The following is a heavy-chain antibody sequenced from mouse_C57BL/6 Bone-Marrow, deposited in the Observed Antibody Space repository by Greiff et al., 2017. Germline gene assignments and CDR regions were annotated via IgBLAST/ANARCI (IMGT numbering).Heavy chain of an antibody. Sequence: EVQLQQSGPELVKPGASVKISCKASGYTFTDYYMNWVKQSHGKSLEWIGDINPNNGGTSYNQKFKGKATLTVDKSSSTAYMELRSLTSEDSAVYYWASYCGSSYGEYFDVWGTGTTVTVSS. V-gene: IGHV1-26*01. CDR1: GYTFTDYY. CDR3: ASYCGSSYGEYFDV. CDR2: INPNNGGT. D-gene: IGHD1-1*01. J-gene: IGHJ1*03.